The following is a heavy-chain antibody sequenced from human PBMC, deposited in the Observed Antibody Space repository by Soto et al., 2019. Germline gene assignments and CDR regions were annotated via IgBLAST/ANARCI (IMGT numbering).Heavy chain of an antibody. V-gene: IGHV5-10-1*01. Sequence: GESLKISCKGSGYSFTSYWISWVRQMPGKGLEWMGRIDPSDSYTNYSPSFQGHVTISADKSISTAYLQWSSLKASDTATYYCARLGYSSSTAHQDLYYYYGMDVWGQGTTVTVSS. J-gene: IGHJ6*02. D-gene: IGHD6-6*01. CDR3: ARLGYSSSTAHQDLYYYYGMDV. CDR2: IDPSDSYT. CDR1: GYSFTSYW.